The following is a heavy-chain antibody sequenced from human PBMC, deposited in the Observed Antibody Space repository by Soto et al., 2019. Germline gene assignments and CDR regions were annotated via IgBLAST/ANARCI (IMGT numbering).Heavy chain of an antibody. Sequence: EVQLVESGGGLVQPGGSLRLSCAASGFTFSSYWMSWVRQAPGKGLEWVANIKQDGSEKYYVDSVKGRFTISRDNATNSLYLQMNSLRAEDTAVYYCARDPLRTPYYDILTGYYSMGFYYYYYGMDVWGQGTTVTVSS. V-gene: IGHV3-7*05. D-gene: IGHD3-9*01. J-gene: IGHJ6*02. CDR1: GFTFSSYW. CDR2: IKQDGSEK. CDR3: ARDPLRTPYYDILTGYYSMGFYYYYYGMDV.